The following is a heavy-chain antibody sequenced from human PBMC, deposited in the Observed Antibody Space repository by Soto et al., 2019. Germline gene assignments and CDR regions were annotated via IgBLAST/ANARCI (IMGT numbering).Heavy chain of an antibody. V-gene: IGHV4-30-2*01. D-gene: IGHD1-7*01. CDR1: GDSISTGGYS. Sequence: PSETLSLTCAVSGDSISTGGYSWSGIRQPPGKDLEWIGYIHHSGSTYYNPSLKSRVTISIDRSKNQFALKLSSVTAADTAVDYCSRAHELRGPSYFDYWGQGTLVTVSS. CDR3: SRAHELRGPSYFDY. CDR2: IHHSGST. J-gene: IGHJ4*02.